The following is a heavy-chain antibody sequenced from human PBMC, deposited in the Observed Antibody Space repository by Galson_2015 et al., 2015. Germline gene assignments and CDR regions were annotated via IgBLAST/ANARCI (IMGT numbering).Heavy chain of an antibody. Sequence: SVKVSCKASGGTFSSYAISWVRQAPGQGLEWMGGIIPIFGTANYAQKFQGRVTITADESTSTAYMELSSLRSEDTAVYYRARVVVPAAIYFDYWGQGTLVTVSS. CDR2: IIPIFGTA. D-gene: IGHD2-2*01. V-gene: IGHV1-69*13. J-gene: IGHJ4*02. CDR1: GGTFSSYA. CDR3: ARVVVPAAIYFDY.